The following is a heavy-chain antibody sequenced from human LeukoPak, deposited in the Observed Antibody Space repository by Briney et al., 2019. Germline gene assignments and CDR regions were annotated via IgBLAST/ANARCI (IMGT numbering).Heavy chain of an antibody. CDR2: IKQDGSEK. V-gene: IGHV3-7*03. Sequence: PGGSLRLSCAASGFTFSNYAMSWVRQVPGKGLEWVANIKQDGSEKNYVDSVKGRFTISRDNAKNSLYLQMNSLRAEDTAVYYCASRLFRTTNFDYWGQGTLVTVSS. J-gene: IGHJ4*02. D-gene: IGHD2-21*01. CDR3: ASRLFRTTNFDY. CDR1: GFTFSNYA.